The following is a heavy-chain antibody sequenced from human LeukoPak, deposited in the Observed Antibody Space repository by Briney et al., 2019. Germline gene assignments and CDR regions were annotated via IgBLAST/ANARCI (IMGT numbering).Heavy chain of an antibody. CDR2: INHSGST. D-gene: IGHD3-10*02. CDR3: ARCSENYYYYMDV. Sequence: SETLSLTCAVYGGSFSGYYWTWVRQPPGKGLEWIGDINHSGSTNYNPSLKSRVSISVDTSKNQFSLNLSSVTAADTAVYYCARCSENYYYYMDVWGKGTTVTVSS. V-gene: IGHV4-34*01. J-gene: IGHJ6*03. CDR1: GGSFSGYY.